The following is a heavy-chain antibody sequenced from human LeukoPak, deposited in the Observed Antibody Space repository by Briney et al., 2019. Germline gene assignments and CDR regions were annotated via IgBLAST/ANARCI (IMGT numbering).Heavy chain of an antibody. CDR3: ASEGLYSSSHYFDY. CDR2: IYSGGST. CDR1: GFTVSSNY. V-gene: IGHV3-66*02. Sequence: GGSLRLSCAASGFTVSSNYMSWVRQAPGKGLEWVSVIYSGGSTYYADSVKGRFTISRDNSKNTLYLQMNSLRAEDTAVYYCASEGLYSSSHYFDYWGQGTLATVSS. J-gene: IGHJ4*02. D-gene: IGHD6-6*01.